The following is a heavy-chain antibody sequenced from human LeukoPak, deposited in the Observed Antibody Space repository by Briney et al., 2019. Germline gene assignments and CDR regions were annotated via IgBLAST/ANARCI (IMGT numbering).Heavy chain of an antibody. Sequence: GGALRLSCVGSDFTLSSYEMNWVRQAPGKGLEWVSSISSSSSYIYYADSVKGRFTISRDNAKNSLYLQMNSLRAEDTAVYYCASSTAAANYWGQGTLVTVSS. V-gene: IGHV3-21*01. CDR2: ISSSSSYI. D-gene: IGHD6-25*01. CDR3: ASSTAAANY. CDR1: DFTLSSYE. J-gene: IGHJ4*02.